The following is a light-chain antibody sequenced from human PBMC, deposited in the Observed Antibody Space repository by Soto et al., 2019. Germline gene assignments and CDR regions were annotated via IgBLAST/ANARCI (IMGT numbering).Light chain of an antibody. J-gene: IGKJ4*01. CDR3: QHSYSIVT. CDR2: AAS. CDR1: QSIGIF. Sequence: DIQITQSPSSLSASVGDKVTITCRASQSIGIFLNWYQQKPGKAPQLLIYAASSLQSGVPSRFSASGSGADFTLTISSLQPEDFATYYCQHSYSIVTFGGGTKVDIK. V-gene: IGKV1-39*01.